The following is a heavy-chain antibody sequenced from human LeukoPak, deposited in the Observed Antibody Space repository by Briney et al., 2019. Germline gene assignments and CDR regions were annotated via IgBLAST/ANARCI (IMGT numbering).Heavy chain of an antibody. V-gene: IGHV3-64*01. J-gene: IGHJ6*03. CDR3: ARDPEYYDSSGGYYYYYYMDV. CDR2: IGSNGGST. CDR1: GFSFSSYA. D-gene: IGHD3-22*01. Sequence: PGGSLRLSCAASGFSFSSYAMHWVRQAPGKGLEYVSAIGSNGGSTYYANSVKGRFTISRDNSKNTLYLQMGSLRAEDMAVYYCARDPEYYDSSGGYYYYYYMDVWGKGTTVTVSS.